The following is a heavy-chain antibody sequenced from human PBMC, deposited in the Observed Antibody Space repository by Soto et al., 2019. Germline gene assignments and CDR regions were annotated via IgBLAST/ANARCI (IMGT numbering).Heavy chain of an antibody. J-gene: IGHJ6*02. CDR3: ARGIRNYYGTDV. CDR1: GFTFSSYW. V-gene: IGHV3-74*01. D-gene: IGHD5-18*01. CDR2: IKFDGSST. Sequence: EVQLVESGGGLVQPGGSLRLSCAASGFTFSSYWMHWVRQAPGKGLVWVSRIKFDGSSTNYADSVRGRFTISRDNAKNTVYLQMNSLRDEDTAVYYYARGIRNYYGTDVWGQGTTVSVSS.